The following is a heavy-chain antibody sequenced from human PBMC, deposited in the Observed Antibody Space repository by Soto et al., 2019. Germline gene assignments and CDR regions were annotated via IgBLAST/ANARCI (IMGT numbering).Heavy chain of an antibody. CDR1: GFSLSTSGVG. D-gene: IGHD3-9*01. CDR3: AHIRYFDWLPVYDY. J-gene: IGHJ4*02. CDR2: IYWNDDK. V-gene: IGHV2-5*01. Sequence: SGPTLVNPTQTLTLTCTFSGFSLSTSGVGVGWIRQPPGKALEWLALIYWNDDKRYSPSLKSGLTITKDTSKNQVALTMTNMDPVDTATYYCAHIRYFDWLPVYDYWGQGTLVTVSS.